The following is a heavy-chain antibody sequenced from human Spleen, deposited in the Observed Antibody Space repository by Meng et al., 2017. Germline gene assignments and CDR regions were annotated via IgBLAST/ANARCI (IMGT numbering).Heavy chain of an antibody. Sequence: VHLGESGGDLVKPGGSLRLFCAASVFYLSNAWMSWFREAPGKGLEWVGRIKSNTDGGTAEYAAPVTGRFTISRDDSKSTLYLQMSGLRIDDTGVYYCTWDDKAVSDYWGQGTLVTVSS. CDR1: VFYLSNAW. D-gene: IGHD1-26*01. V-gene: IGHV3-15*01. CDR3: TWDDKAVSDY. CDR2: IKSNTDGGTA. J-gene: IGHJ4*02.